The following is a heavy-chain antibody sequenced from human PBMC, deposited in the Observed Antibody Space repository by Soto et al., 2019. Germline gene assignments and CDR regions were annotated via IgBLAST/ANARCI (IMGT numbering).Heavy chain of an antibody. D-gene: IGHD6-6*01. CDR3: AKVTPDVYSSSYWFDP. V-gene: IGHV3-30*18. J-gene: IGHJ5*02. Sequence: GGSLRLSCAASGFTLSIYGMHWVRQAPGKGLEWVAVISYDGSNKYYADSVKGRFTISRDNSKNTLYLQMNSLRAEDTAVYYCAKVTPDVYSSSYWFDPWGQGTLVTVSS. CDR1: GFTLSIYG. CDR2: ISYDGSNK.